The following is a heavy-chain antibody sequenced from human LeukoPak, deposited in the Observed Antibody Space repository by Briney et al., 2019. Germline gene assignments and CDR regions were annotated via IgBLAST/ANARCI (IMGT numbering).Heavy chain of an antibody. CDR3: ACRYSYGYSAFDI. CDR1: GFTFSSYA. D-gene: IGHD5-18*01. J-gene: IGHJ3*02. Sequence: AGGSLRLSCAASGFTFSSYAMSWVRQAPGKGLEWVSAISGSGGSTYYADSVKGRFTISRDNSKNTLYLQMNSLRAEDTAVYYCACRYSYGYSAFDIWGQGTMVTVSS. CDR2: ISGSGGST. V-gene: IGHV3-23*01.